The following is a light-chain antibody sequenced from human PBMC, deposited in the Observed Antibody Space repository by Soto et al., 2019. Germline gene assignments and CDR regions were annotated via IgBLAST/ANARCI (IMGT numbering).Light chain of an antibody. CDR2: AAS. Sequence: KQCRSTLSAYKEEKVTITCRASQGISNWLAWYQQKPGKAPNLLIYAASGLPSGVPSRFSGSRSGTEFTLTISILQPEDCASYYCLQDYCDSWTFGQVAMVDIK. J-gene: IGKJ1*01. V-gene: IGKV1-12*01. CDR3: LQDYCDSWT. CDR1: QGISNW.